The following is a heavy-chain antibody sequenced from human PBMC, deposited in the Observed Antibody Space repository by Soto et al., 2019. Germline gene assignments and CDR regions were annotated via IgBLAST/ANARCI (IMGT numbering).Heavy chain of an antibody. D-gene: IGHD2-15*01. Sequence: ASVKVSCKASGYTFTSYYMHWVRQAPGQGLEWMGIINPSGGSTSYAQKFQGRVTMTRDMSTSTVYMELSSLRSEDTAVYYCARDGRAIVVVVAATPNWYFDLWGRGTLVTVSS. CDR3: ARDGRAIVVVVAATPNWYFDL. V-gene: IGHV1-46*03. CDR1: GYTFTSYY. CDR2: INPSGGST. J-gene: IGHJ2*01.